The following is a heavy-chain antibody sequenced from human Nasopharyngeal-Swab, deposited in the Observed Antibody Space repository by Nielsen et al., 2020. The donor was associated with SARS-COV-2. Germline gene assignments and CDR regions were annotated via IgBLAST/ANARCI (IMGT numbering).Heavy chain of an antibody. D-gene: IGHD3-3*01. Sequence: SEILSLTCTVSGGSISSGGYYWSWIRQHPGKGLEWIGYIYYSGSTYYNPSLKSRVTISVDTSKNQFSLKLSSVTAADTAVYYCARGATIFGVVAYGMDVWGQGTTVTVSS. V-gene: IGHV4-31*03. CDR2: IYYSGST. CDR3: ARGATIFGVVAYGMDV. CDR1: GGSISSGGYY. J-gene: IGHJ6*02.